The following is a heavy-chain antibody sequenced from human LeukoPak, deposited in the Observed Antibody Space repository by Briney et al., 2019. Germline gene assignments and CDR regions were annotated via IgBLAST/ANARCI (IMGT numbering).Heavy chain of an antibody. D-gene: IGHD2-2*01. V-gene: IGHV1-2*02. CDR1: GYTFTAYY. CDR3: ARAAQTDIVVVPAAKSNWFDP. Sequence: ASVKVSCKASGYTFTAYYMHWVRQAPGQGLEWMGWINPNSGGTNYAQKFQGRVTMTRDTSISTAYMELSRLRSDDTAVYYCARAAQTDIVVVPAAKSNWFDPWGQGTRVTVSS. J-gene: IGHJ5*02. CDR2: INPNSGGT.